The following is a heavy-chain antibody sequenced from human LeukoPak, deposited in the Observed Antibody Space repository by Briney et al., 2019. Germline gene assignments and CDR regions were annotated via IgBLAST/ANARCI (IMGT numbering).Heavy chain of an antibody. V-gene: IGHV3-21*01. CDR2: INSSSSYI. CDR1: GFTFSSYS. D-gene: IGHD3-22*01. J-gene: IGHJ6*02. CDR3: ARDRTPYYYDSTNGMDV. Sequence: GGSLRLSCAASGFTFSSYSMNWVRQAPGKGLEWVSSINSSSSYIYYADSVKGRFTISRDNAKNSLYLQMDSLRAEDTAVYYCARDRTPYYYDSTNGMDVWGQGTTVTVSS.